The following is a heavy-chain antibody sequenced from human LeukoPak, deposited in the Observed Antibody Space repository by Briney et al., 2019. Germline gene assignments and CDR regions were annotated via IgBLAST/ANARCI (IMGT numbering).Heavy chain of an antibody. CDR3: AIAYSSNNDYYYYMDV. J-gene: IGHJ6*03. CDR2: INPSGGST. Sequence: ASVKVSCKASGYTFTSYGISWVRQAPGQGLEWMGIINPSGGSTSYAQKFQGRVTMTRDMSTSTVYMELSSLRSEDTAVYYCAIAYSSNNDYYYYMDVWGKGTTVTVSS. V-gene: IGHV1-46*01. D-gene: IGHD6-13*01. CDR1: GYTFTSYG.